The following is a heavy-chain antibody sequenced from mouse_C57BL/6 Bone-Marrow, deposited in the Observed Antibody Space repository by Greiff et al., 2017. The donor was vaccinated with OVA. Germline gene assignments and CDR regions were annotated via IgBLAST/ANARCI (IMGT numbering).Heavy chain of an antibody. CDR3: AFTTGVGGDYFDY. CDR2: IDPEDGET. J-gene: IGHJ2*01. D-gene: IGHD1-1*01. CDR1: GFNIKDYY. V-gene: IGHV14-2*01. Sequence: VQLQQSGAELVKPGASVKLSCTASGFNIKDYYMHWVKQRTEQGLEWIGRIDPEDGETKYASKFQGKATITADTSSNTAYLQLSSLTSEDTAVYYCAFTTGVGGDYFDYWGQGTTLTVSS.